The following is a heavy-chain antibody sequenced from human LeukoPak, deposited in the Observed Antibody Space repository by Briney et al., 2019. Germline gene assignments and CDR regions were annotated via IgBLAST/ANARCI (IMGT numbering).Heavy chain of an antibody. CDR1: GGSFSGYY. Sequence: PSETLSLTCAVYGGSFSGYYWSWIRQPPGKGLEWFGEINHSGSTNYNPSLKSRVTISVDTSKIQSSLKLSSVTAADTAVYYCARGQTWIQLWLALGNWFDPWGQGTLVTVSS. V-gene: IGHV4-34*01. J-gene: IGHJ5*02. CDR2: INHSGST. D-gene: IGHD5-18*01. CDR3: ARGQTWIQLWLALGNWFDP.